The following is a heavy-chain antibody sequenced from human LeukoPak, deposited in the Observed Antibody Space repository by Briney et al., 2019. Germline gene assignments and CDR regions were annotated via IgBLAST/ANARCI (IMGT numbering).Heavy chain of an antibody. D-gene: IGHD3-10*01. Sequence: GGSLRLSCAASGVTFSSYAMSWVRQAPGKGLEWVSAISGSGGSTYYADSVKGRFTISRDNSKNTLYLQMNSLRAEDTAVYYCAKGLLWFREFDYWGQGTLVTVSS. CDR2: ISGSGGST. V-gene: IGHV3-23*01. J-gene: IGHJ4*02. CDR3: AKGLLWFREFDY. CDR1: GVTFSSYA.